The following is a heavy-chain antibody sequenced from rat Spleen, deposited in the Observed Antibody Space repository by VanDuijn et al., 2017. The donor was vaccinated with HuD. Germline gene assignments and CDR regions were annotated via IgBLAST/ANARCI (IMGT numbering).Heavy chain of an antibody. D-gene: IGHD5-1*01. CDR1: GFTFSNYY. CDR3: ARQNWPYYFDY. CDR2: ISYDGSST. V-gene: IGHV5-29*01. J-gene: IGHJ2*01. Sequence: EVQLVESGGDLVQPGRSLKLSCAASGFTFSNYYMAWVRQAPTKGLEWVATISYDGSSTYYRDSVKGRFTIPRDNAESTLYLQMDSLRSEDTATYYCARQNWPYYFDYWGQGVMVTVSS.